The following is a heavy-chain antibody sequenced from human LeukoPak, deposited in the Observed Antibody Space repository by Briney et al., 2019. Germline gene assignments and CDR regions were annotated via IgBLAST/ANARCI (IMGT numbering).Heavy chain of an antibody. J-gene: IGHJ3*01. CDR3: ARDYLGGNPDAFDV. D-gene: IGHD4-23*01. CDR1: GDSISSSSYC. V-gene: IGHV4-39*07. Sequence: SETLSLTCTVSGDSISSSSYCWGWIRQPPGKELEWIGSIYYSGSTYYSPSLNSRVTISVDTSKNQFSLKLSSVTAADTAVYYCARDYLGGNPDAFDVWGQGTMVTVSS. CDR2: IYYSGST.